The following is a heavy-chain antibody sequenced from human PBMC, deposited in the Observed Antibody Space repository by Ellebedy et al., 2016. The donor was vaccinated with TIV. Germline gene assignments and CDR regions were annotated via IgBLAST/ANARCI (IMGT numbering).Heavy chain of an antibody. V-gene: IGHV4-38-2*02. CDR3: ASFLEMAMFDAFDV. J-gene: IGHJ3*01. CDR2: IYQSGST. CDR1: GYSTSSGYY. Sequence: GSLRLSCTVSGYSTSSGYYWGWIRPPPGKGLEWIGSIYQSGSTYYNPSLKSRVTISVDTSKNQFSLKLTSVSAADTAVYYCASFLEMAMFDAFDVWGQGTMVTVSS. D-gene: IGHD5-24*01.